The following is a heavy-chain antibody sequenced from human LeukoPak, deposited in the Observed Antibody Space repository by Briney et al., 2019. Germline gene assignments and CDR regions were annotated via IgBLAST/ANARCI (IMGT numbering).Heavy chain of an antibody. V-gene: IGHV1-69*04. CDR2: IIPILGIA. D-gene: IGHD1-14*01. Sequence: ASVKVSCKASGGTFSSYAISWVRQAPGQGLEWMGRIIPILGIANYAQKLQGRVTMTTDTSTSTAYMELRSLRSDDTAVYYCARDRRRTGWAFDIWGQGTMVTVSS. CDR3: ARDRRRTGWAFDI. CDR1: GGTFSSYA. J-gene: IGHJ3*02.